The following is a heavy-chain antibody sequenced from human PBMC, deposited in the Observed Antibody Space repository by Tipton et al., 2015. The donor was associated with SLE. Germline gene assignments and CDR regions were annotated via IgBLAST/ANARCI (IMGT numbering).Heavy chain of an antibody. D-gene: IGHD1/OR15-1a*01. Sequence: TLSLTCAVYGGSFSGYYWTWIRQPPGKGLEWIGEINHSGNTNSNSSLKSRVTISVDTSRNQFSLKLTSVTAADTAVYFCARVPLGQRQTGYWYFDLWGRGTLVTVSS. CDR3: ARVPLGQRQTGYWYFDL. CDR2: INHSGNT. J-gene: IGHJ2*01. CDR1: GGSFSGYY. V-gene: IGHV4-34*01.